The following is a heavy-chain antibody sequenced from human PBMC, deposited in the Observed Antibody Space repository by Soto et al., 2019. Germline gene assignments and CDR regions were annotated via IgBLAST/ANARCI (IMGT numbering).Heavy chain of an antibody. J-gene: IGHJ4*02. D-gene: IGHD1-1*01. V-gene: IGHV3-7*01. CDR3: ARSRLGRVPIDC. CDR1: GFTFSNYW. Sequence: EVQLVESGGGLVQPGGSLRLSCAASGFTFSNYWMSWVRQAPGGGLEWVATIKQDGSEELYVDSVKGRITISRDNPKSTLYLEMNSLRAEDTAVYYCARSRLGRVPIDCWGQGTLVTVSS. CDR2: IKQDGSEE.